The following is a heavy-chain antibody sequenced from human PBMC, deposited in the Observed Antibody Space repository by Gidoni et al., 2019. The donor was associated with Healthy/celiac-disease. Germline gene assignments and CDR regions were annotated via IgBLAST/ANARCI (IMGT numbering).Heavy chain of an antibody. CDR3: TSMVATDY. CDR1: GFTFSGSA. V-gene: IGHV3-73*02. Sequence: EVQLVESGGGLVQPGGSLKLSCAASGFTFSGSAMHWVRQASGKGLEWVGRIRSKANSYATEYAASVKGRLTISRDDSKNTAYLQMNSLKTEDTAVYYCTSMVATDYWGQGTLVTVSS. D-gene: IGHD5-12*01. CDR2: IRSKANSYAT. J-gene: IGHJ4*02.